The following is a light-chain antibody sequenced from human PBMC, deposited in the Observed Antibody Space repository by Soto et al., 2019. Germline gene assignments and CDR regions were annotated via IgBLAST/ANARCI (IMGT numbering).Light chain of an antibody. Sequence: QSALTQPASVSGSPGQSITISRTGTSSDVGGYNYVSWYQQHPGKAPKVMIYDVSNRPSGVSNRFSGSKSGNTASLTIFGLQAEDEADYYCSSYTISGTRVFGGGTKVTVL. CDR2: DVS. J-gene: IGLJ2*01. CDR1: SSDVGGYNY. V-gene: IGLV2-14*01. CDR3: SSYTISGTRV.